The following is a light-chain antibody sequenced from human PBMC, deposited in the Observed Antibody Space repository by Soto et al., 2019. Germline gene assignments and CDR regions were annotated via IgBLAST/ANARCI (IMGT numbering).Light chain of an antibody. CDR1: ISDVGGYNY. CDR2: EVS. Sequence: QSALTQPPSASGSPGQSVTISCTGTISDVGGYNYVSWYQQHPGKAPKLMIYEVSKRPSGVPDRFSGSKSGNTASLTVSGLQAEDEAAYSCTSYAGDTSLGVLGGGTKVTVL. J-gene: IGLJ3*02. V-gene: IGLV2-8*01. CDR3: TSYAGDTSLGV.